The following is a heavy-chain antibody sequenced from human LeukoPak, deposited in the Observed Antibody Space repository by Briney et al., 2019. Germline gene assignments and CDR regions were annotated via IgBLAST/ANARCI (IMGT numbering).Heavy chain of an antibody. CDR1: GGSISSYY. Sequence: SETLSLTCTVSGGSISSYYWSWIRQPAGKGLEWIGRIYTSGSTNYNPSLKSRVTMSVDTSKNQFSLKLSSVTAADTAVYYCARARDYYGSSGLFFFDYWGQGTLVTVSS. CDR3: ARARDYYGSSGLFFFDY. CDR2: IYTSGST. J-gene: IGHJ4*02. V-gene: IGHV4-4*07. D-gene: IGHD3-22*01.